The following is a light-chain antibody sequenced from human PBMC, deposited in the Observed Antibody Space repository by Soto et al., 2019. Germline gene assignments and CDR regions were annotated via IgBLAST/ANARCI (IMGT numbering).Light chain of an antibody. CDR3: QHYNSYSEA. CDR2: KAS. Sequence: IQLTQSPSSLSASVGDRVTITFRASQGISSWLAWYQQKPGKAPKLLIYKASTLKSGVPSRFSGSGSGTEFTLTISSLQPDDFATYYCQHYNSYSEAFGQGTKVDIK. V-gene: IGKV1-5*03. J-gene: IGKJ1*01. CDR1: QGISSW.